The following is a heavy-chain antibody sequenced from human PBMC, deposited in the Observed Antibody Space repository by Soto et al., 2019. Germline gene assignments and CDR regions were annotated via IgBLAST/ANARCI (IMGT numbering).Heavy chain of an antibody. V-gene: IGHV3-74*01. J-gene: IGHJ6*02. CDR1: GFTFSSYW. CDR3: ARDLGGLYCSSTSCYVLVEYYGMDA. D-gene: IGHD2-2*01. CDR2: INSDGSST. Sequence: GGSLRLSCAASGFTFSSYWMHWVRQAPGKGLVWVSRINSDGSSTSYADSVKGRFTISRDNAKNTLYLQMNSLRAEDTAVYYCARDLGGLYCSSTSCYVLVEYYGMDAWGQGTTVTVSS.